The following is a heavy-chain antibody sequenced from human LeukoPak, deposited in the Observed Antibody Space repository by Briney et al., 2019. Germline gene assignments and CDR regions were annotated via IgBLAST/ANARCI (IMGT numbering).Heavy chain of an antibody. V-gene: IGHV3-73*01. CDR3: TRHRDYYDSSGFDY. CDR2: IRSKANSYAT. CDR1: GFTFSGSA. J-gene: IGHJ4*02. Sequence: GGSLRLSCAASGFTFSGSAMHWVRQASGKGLEWVGRIRSKANSYATAYAASVKGRFTISRDDSKNTAYLQMNSLKTEDTAVYYCTRHRDYYDSSGFDYWGLGTLVTVSS. D-gene: IGHD3-22*01.